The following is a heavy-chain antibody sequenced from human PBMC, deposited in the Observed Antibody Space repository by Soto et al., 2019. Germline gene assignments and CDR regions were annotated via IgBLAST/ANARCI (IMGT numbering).Heavy chain of an antibody. J-gene: IGHJ4*02. D-gene: IGHD2-2*01. CDR1: GGTFSSYA. Sequence: QVQLVQSGAEVKKPGSSVKVSCKASGGTFSSYAISWVRQAPGQGIEWMGGIIRIFGTANYEQKFLGRVTKTADAATTTAYVELSGLRSEDTAVCYRAGRTSVPTPLDYWGQGTLVTVSS. CDR3: AGRTSVPTPLDY. CDR2: IIRIFGTA. V-gene: IGHV1-69*12.